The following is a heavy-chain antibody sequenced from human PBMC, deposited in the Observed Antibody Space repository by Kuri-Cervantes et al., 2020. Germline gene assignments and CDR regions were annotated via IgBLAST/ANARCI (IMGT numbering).Heavy chain of an antibody. Sequence: GESLKISYAASGFTFSSYAMSWVRQAPGKGLEWVSAISGSGGSTYYADSVKGRFTISRDNSKNTLYLQMNSLRAEDTAVYYCARDGNFRNYYGSGSYYTNPKYYYYYYGMDVWGQGTTVTVSS. CDR3: ARDGNFRNYYGSGSYYTNPKYYYYYYGMDV. V-gene: IGHV3-23*01. CDR1: GFTFSSYA. CDR2: ISGSGGST. D-gene: IGHD3-10*01. J-gene: IGHJ6*02.